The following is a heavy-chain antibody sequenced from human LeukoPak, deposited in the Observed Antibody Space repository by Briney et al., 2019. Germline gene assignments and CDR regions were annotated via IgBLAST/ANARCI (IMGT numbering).Heavy chain of an antibody. CDR1: GGSISSYY. Sequence: SETLSLTCTVSGGSISSYYWSWIRQPPGKGLEWIGYIYYSGSTNYNPSLKSRVTISVDTSKNQFSLKLSSVTAADTAVYYCATGGGATKEREVLGYWGQGTLVTVSS. J-gene: IGHJ4*02. CDR3: ATGGGATKEREVLGY. V-gene: IGHV4-59*01. D-gene: IGHD1-26*01. CDR2: IYYSGST.